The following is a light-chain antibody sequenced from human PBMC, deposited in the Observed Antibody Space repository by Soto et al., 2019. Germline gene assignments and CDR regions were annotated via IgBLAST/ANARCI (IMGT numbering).Light chain of an antibody. J-gene: IGKJ1*01. CDR1: QSISSW. CDR2: DAS. Sequence: DIQMTQSPSTLSASVGDRVTITCRASQSISSWLAWYQQKPGKAPKLLIYDASSLESGVPSRFSGSGSGTEFTLTSSNLPPDDFATYYCQQYNSYSVTFGQGTQVDIK. CDR3: QQYNSYSVT. V-gene: IGKV1-5*01.